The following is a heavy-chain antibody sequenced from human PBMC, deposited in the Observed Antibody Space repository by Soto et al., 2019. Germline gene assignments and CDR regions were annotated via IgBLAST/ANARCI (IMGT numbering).Heavy chain of an antibody. V-gene: IGHV3-7*01. Sequence: EVQLVESGGVLVQPGGTLRLSCAASGFTFNKYWRAWVRQAPGKGLECVANINQDGSDKYYVDSVRGRFTLSRDNTKNSLYLQMTSLRGEDTAVYYCWRVSGSFDSGGQGTLVTVAS. CDR3: WRVSGSFDS. J-gene: IGHJ4*02. CDR2: INQDGSDK. CDR1: GFTFNKYW.